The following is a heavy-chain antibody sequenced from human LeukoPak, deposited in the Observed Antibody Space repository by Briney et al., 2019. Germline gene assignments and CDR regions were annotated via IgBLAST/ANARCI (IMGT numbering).Heavy chain of an antibody. CDR1: GFTFSSYS. Sequence: GGSLRLSCAASGFTFSSYSMNWVRQAPGKGLEWVSSISSSSYIYYADSVKGRFTISRDNSKNTLYLQMNSLRAEGTAVYYCAKDPGSGTIGPGVGDYWGQGTLVTVSS. J-gene: IGHJ4*02. V-gene: IGHV3-21*01. D-gene: IGHD1-26*01. CDR2: ISSSSYI. CDR3: AKDPGSGTIGPGVGDY.